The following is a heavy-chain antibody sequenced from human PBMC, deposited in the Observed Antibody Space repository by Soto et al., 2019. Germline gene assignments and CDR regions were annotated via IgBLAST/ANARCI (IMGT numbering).Heavy chain of an antibody. V-gene: IGHV4-59*01. CDR3: ARVGGGYDSNHY. CDR1: GGSISSYY. CDR2: IYYSGST. Sequence: SETLSLTWSVSGGSISSYYWSWIRRPPGKGLEWIGYIYYSGSTNYNPSLKSRVTISVDTSKNQFSLKLSSVTAADTAVYYCARVGGGYDSNHYWGQGTLVTVS. D-gene: IGHD5-12*01. J-gene: IGHJ4*02.